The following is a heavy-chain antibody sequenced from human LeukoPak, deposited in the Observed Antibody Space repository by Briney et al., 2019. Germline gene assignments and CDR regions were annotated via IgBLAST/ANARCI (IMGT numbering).Heavy chain of an antibody. J-gene: IGHJ4*02. V-gene: IGHV4-39*01. CDR1: GGSISSSSYY. CDR2: IYYSVTT. CDR3: ARHQLIDWSPAVDY. Sequence: SETLSLTCTVSGGSISSSSYYWGWIRQPPGKGLEWIGTIYYSVTTYYNPSLKSRVTISADTSKNQFSLKLSSVTAADTAVYYCARHQLIDWSPAVDYWGQGTLVTVSS. D-gene: IGHD3-9*01.